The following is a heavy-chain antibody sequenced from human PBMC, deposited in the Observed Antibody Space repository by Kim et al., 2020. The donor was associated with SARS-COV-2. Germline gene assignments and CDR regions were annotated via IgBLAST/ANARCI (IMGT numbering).Heavy chain of an antibody. Sequence: ASVKVSCKVSGDTLSEVNGLSIHWVRQVPGKGLEWMGGLDLEEGEISYAQKFRGRVIMTQDSSTDTAYMDLRRLRSDDTAVYYCAAGAGGYNEGFDCWGQGTLVTVSS. CDR3: AAGAGGYNEGFDC. V-gene: IGHV1-24*01. J-gene: IGHJ4*02. CDR2: LDLEEGEI. D-gene: IGHD1-26*01. CDR1: GDTLSEVNGLS.